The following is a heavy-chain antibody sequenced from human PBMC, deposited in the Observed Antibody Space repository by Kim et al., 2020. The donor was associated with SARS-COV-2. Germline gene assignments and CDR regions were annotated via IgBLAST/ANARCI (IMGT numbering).Heavy chain of an antibody. CDR1: GGSFSGYY. J-gene: IGHJ4*02. CDR2: INHSGST. V-gene: IGHV4-34*01. CDR3: ARGPLSLARTRDLGSSWHRFDY. Sequence: SETLSLTCAVYGGSFSGYYWSWIRQPPGKGLEWIGEINHSGSTNYNPSLKSRVTISVDTSKNQFSLKLSSVTAADTAVYYCARGPLSLARTRDLGSSWHRFDYWGQGTLVTVSS. D-gene: IGHD6-13*01.